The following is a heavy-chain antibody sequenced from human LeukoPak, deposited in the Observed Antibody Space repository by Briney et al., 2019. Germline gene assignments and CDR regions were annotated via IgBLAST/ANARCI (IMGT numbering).Heavy chain of an antibody. CDR3: ARVPSTSGSYPIVYYYFDY. V-gene: IGHV3-21*01. CDR2: ISSSSSYI. J-gene: IGHJ4*02. CDR1: GFTFSSYS. D-gene: IGHD1-26*01. Sequence: GGSLRLSCAASGFTFSSYSMNWVRQAPGKGLEWVSAISSSSSYIYYADSVKGRFTISRDNAKNSLYLQMNSLRAEDTAVYYCARVPSTSGSYPIVYYYFDYWGQGTLVTVSS.